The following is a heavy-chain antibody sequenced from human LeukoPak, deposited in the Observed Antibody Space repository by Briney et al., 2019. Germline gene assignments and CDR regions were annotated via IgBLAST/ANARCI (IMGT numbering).Heavy chain of an antibody. CDR1: GGSISSYY. J-gene: IGHJ4*02. D-gene: IGHD6-13*01. CDR2: ISYTGST. Sequence: PSETLSLTCTVSGGSISSYYWSWIRQPPAKGLEWIGYISYTGSTNYNPSLKSRVTISGDTSKNQLSLKLTSVTAADTAVYYCARDSSIWYRGAFDYWGQGTQVTVPS. V-gene: IGHV4-59*01. CDR3: ARDSSIWYRGAFDY.